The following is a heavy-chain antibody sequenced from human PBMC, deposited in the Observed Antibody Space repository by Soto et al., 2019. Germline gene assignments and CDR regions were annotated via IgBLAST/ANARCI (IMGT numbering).Heavy chain of an antibody. V-gene: IGHV4-31*03. CDR2: IYYSGST. Sequence: SETLSLTCTVSGGSISSGGYYWSWIRQHPGKGLEWIGYIYYSGSTYYNPSLKSRVTISVDTSKNQFSLKLSSVTAADTAVYYCARVTKVSTTYYYYYGMDVWGQGTTVTVSS. J-gene: IGHJ6*02. CDR3: ARVTKVSTTYYYYYGMDV. D-gene: IGHD4-17*01. CDR1: GGSISSGGYY.